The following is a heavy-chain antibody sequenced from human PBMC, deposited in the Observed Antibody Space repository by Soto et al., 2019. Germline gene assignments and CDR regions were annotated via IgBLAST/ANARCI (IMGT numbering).Heavy chain of an antibody. CDR3: ARDTPRGYSYDSFDY. Sequence: SETLSLTCTVSGGSISSGGYYWSWIRQHPGKGLEWIGYIYYSGSTYYNPSLKSRVTISVDTSKNQFSLKPSSVTAADTAVYYCARDTPRGYSYDSFDYWGQGTMVTVYS. J-gene: IGHJ4*02. V-gene: IGHV4-31*03. D-gene: IGHD5-18*01. CDR2: IYYSGST. CDR1: GGSISSGGYY.